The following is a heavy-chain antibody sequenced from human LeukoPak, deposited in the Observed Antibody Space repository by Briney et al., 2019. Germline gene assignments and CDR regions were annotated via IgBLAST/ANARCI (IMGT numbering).Heavy chain of an antibody. J-gene: IGHJ4*02. D-gene: IGHD3-10*01. CDR2: IWYDGSNK. CDR3: ARTYYYGSGSWNRYYFDY. V-gene: IGHV3-33*01. CDR1: GFTFSSYG. Sequence: GGSLRPSCAASGFTFSSYGMHWVRQAPGKGLEWVAVIWYDGSNKYYADSVKGRFTISRDNSKNTLYLQMNSLRAEDTAVYYCARTYYYGSGSWNRYYFDYWGQGTLVTVSS.